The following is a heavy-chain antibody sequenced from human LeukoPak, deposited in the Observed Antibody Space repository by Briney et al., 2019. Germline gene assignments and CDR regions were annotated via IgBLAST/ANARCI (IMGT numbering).Heavy chain of an antibody. V-gene: IGHV1-69*05. Sequence: GASVKVSCKASGGTFSSYAISWVRQAPGQGLEWMGGIIPIFGTANYAQKFQGRVTITTDESTSTAYMELSSLRSEDTAVYYCARRGTIFGVATDAFDIWGQGTMVTVSS. CDR2: IIPIFGTA. CDR3: ARRGTIFGVATDAFDI. J-gene: IGHJ3*02. D-gene: IGHD3-3*01. CDR1: GGTFSSYA.